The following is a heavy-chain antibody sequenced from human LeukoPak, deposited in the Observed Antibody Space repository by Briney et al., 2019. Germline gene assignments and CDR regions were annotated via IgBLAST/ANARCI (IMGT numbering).Heavy chain of an antibody. Sequence: PSETLSLTCTVSGGSISSYYWSSIRQPPGKGLEWIGYIHYSGSTNYNPPLKSRVTISVDTSKNHFSLKLSSVTAADTAVYYCARFYYDSSVYGFDPWGQGTLVTVSS. CDR3: ARFYYDSSVYGFDP. CDR1: GGSISSYY. V-gene: IGHV4-59*01. CDR2: IHYSGST. J-gene: IGHJ5*02. D-gene: IGHD3-22*01.